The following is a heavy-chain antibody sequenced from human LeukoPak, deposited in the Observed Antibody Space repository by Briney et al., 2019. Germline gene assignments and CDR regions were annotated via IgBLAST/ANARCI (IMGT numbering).Heavy chain of an antibody. CDR2: FDPEDGVT. D-gene: IGHD4-17*01. CDR1: GYTLTELS. Sequence: GASVKVSCKVSGYTLTELSMHWVRQAPGKGLEWMGGFDPEDGVTIYAQKFQGRVTMTEDTSTDTAYMELSSLRSEDTAVYYCATLFRKYGDYYFDYWGQGTLVTVSS. CDR3: ATLFRKYGDYYFDY. J-gene: IGHJ4*02. V-gene: IGHV1-24*01.